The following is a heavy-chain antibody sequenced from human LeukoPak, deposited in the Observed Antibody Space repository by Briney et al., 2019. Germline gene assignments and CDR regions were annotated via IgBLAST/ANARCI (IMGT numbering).Heavy chain of an antibody. Sequence: ASVKVSCKASGYTFTSHDFNWVRRATGQGLEWMGWMNPNSGDTGYAQKFQGRVTMTRNTSISTAYMELSSLRSEDTAVYYCARGLAGSTWLDYWGQGTLVTVPS. V-gene: IGHV1-8*01. D-gene: IGHD6-13*01. J-gene: IGHJ4*02. CDR1: GYTFTSHD. CDR2: MNPNSGDT. CDR3: ARGLAGSTWLDY.